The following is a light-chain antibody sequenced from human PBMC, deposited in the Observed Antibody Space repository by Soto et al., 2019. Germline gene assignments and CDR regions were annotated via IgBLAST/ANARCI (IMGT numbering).Light chain of an antibody. V-gene: IGKV1-39*01. CDR3: QHRET. Sequence: DTQVTQSPSSLSASVGDRVTITCRASQAISNYLHWYRQKPGKAPELPISAASTLQSGVPSRFSGSGSGTEFTLTINSLQPEDFATYYCQHRETFGPGTKVDIK. CDR2: AAS. J-gene: IGKJ3*01. CDR1: QAISNY.